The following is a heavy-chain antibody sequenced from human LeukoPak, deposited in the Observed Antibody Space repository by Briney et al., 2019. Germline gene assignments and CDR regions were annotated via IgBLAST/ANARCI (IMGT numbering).Heavy chain of an antibody. J-gene: IGHJ5*02. CDR1: GYTLTELS. V-gene: IGHV1-24*01. CDR2: FDPEDGET. CDR3: ATIARAGYGSGSYPFDP. D-gene: IGHD3-10*01. Sequence: ASVKVSCKVSGYTLTELSMHWVQQAPGKGLEWMGGFDPEDGETIYAQKFQGRVTMTEDTSTDTAYMELSSLRSEDTAVYYCATIARAGYGSGSYPFDPWGQGTLVTVSS.